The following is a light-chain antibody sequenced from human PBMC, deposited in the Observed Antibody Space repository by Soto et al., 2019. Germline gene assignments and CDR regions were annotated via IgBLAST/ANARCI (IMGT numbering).Light chain of an antibody. J-gene: IGKJ4*01. Sequence: EIVLTQSPGTLSLSPGERATLSCRASQSVSSSYLAWYQQKPGQAPRLLSYGASSRATGIPHRFSGLGSGTAFTRTISTLETEDWSVQCCQQYDSSPLSFGGGTRVELK. CDR2: GAS. V-gene: IGKV3-20*01. CDR1: QSVSSSY. CDR3: QQYDSSPLS.